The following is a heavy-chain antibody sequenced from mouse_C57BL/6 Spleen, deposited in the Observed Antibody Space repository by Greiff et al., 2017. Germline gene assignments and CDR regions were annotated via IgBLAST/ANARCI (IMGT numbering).Heavy chain of an antibody. CDR3: TRGDGYAWFAY. J-gene: IGHJ3*01. V-gene: IGHV6-6*01. CDR2: IRNKANNHAT. Sequence: EVQRVESGGGLVQPGGSMKLSCAASGFTFSDAWMDWVRQSPEKGLEWVAEIRNKANNHATYYAESVKGRFTISRDDSKSSVYLQMNSLRAEDTGIYYCTRGDGYAWFAYWGQGTLVTVSA. CDR1: GFTFSDAW. D-gene: IGHD2-2*01.